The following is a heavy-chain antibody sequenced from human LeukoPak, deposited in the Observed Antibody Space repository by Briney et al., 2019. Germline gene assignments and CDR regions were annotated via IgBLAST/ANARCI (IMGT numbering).Heavy chain of an antibody. Sequence: GESLKISCKASGYNFADYWIGWVRQTPGKGLEWMGIIYPDDSETKNSPSFEGQVTISVDESTSTAYLQWSSLKASDTAVYYCARRLLAVSNTMVWGPADAFDIWGQGITVTVSS. V-gene: IGHV5-51*01. D-gene: IGHD3-10*01. J-gene: IGHJ3*02. CDR3: ARRLLAVSNTMVWGPADAFDI. CDR2: IYPDDSET. CDR1: GYNFADYW.